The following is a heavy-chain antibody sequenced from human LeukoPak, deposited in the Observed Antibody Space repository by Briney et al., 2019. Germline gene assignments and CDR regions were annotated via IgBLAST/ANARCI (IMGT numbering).Heavy chain of an antibody. CDR3: AKGRGAYCSSTSCYRPIDY. J-gene: IGHJ4*02. D-gene: IGHD2-2*02. Sequence: GGSLRLSCAASGFTFSSYAMSWVRKAPGKGLEWVSAISGSGGSTYYADSVKGRFTISRDNSKNTLYLQMNSLRAEDTAVYYCAKGRGAYCSSTSCYRPIDYWGQGTLVTVSS. V-gene: IGHV3-23*01. CDR1: GFTFSSYA. CDR2: ISGSGGST.